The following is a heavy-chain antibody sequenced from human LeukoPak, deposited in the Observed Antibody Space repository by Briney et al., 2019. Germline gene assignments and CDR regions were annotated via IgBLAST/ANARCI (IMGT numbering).Heavy chain of an antibody. V-gene: IGHV3-73*01. CDR1: GFTFGGSA. CDR2: IRSRANSYAT. D-gene: IGHD3-10*01. Sequence: GGPLRFSCAASGFTFGGSAMHWVGQAPGKGLEGVGGIRSRANSYATAYTASVKGRFTLSRDDSKNTASLQMNSLTTEDTAVYYCTRGSIGDYYYGMDVWGQGTTVTVSS. J-gene: IGHJ6*02. CDR3: TRGSIGDYYYGMDV.